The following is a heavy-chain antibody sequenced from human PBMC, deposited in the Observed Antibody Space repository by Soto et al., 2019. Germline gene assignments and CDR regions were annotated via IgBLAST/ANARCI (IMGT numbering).Heavy chain of an antibody. CDR1: DDSINSDKYY. Sequence: SETLSLTCSVSDDSINSDKYYWGWIRQPPGKGLEWIGSIYYRGNAYYNPSLQTQVNISLDKSKSQFSMKLNSVTAADSAVYFCARLEGLATISYYFDFWGPGALVTVSS. V-gene: IGHV4-39*01. CDR2: IYYRGNA. J-gene: IGHJ4*02. D-gene: IGHD3-9*01. CDR3: ARLEGLATISYYFDF.